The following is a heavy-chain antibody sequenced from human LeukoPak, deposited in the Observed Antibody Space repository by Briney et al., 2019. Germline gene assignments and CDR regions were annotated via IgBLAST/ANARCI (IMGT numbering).Heavy chain of an antibody. V-gene: IGHV3-30*18. CDR2: ISYDGSNK. J-gene: IGHJ6*02. D-gene: IGHD3-3*01. CDR1: GFTFSNYG. Sequence: GGSLRLSCAASGFTFSNYGMHWVRQAPGKGLEWVAVISYDGSNKYYADSVKGRFTISRDNSKNTLYLQMNSLRAEDTAVYYCAKGRFLEWLRYYYYGMDVWGQGTTVTVSS. CDR3: AKGRFLEWLRYYYYGMDV.